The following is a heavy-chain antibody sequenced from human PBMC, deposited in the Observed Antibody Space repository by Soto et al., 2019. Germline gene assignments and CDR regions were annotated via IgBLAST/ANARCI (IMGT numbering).Heavy chain of an antibody. CDR2: LSGSGGST. J-gene: IGHJ4*02. D-gene: IGHD3-16*02. V-gene: IGHV3-23*01. Sequence: GESLKISCAASGFTFSNHATNWVRQAPGKGLEWVSALSGSGGSTYYADSVKGRFTISRDNSKNTLFLQMNTLRAEDTAVYYCARAGYIWGSYRYRTYYFDYWGQGTLVTVSS. CDR3: ARAGYIWGSYRYRTYYFDY. CDR1: GFTFSNHA.